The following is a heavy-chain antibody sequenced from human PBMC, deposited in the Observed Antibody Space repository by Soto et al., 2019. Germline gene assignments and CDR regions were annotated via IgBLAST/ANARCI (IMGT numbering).Heavy chain of an antibody. CDR3: ARDSLVDYDYIWGSYRYDY. CDR2: ISSSGSTI. D-gene: IGHD3-16*02. V-gene: IGHV3-11*01. CDR1: GFTFSDYY. J-gene: IGHJ4*02. Sequence: QVQLVESGGGLVKPGGSLRLSCAASGFTFSDYYMSWIRQAPGKGLEWVSYISSSGSTIYYADSVKGRFTISRDNAKNSLDLQMNSLRAEDTAVYYCARDSLVDYDYIWGSYRYDYWGQGTLVTVSS.